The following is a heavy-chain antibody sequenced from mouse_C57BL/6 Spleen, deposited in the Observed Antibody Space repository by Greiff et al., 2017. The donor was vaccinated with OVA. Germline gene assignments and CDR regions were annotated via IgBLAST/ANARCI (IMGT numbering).Heavy chain of an antibody. V-gene: IGHV1-26*01. J-gene: IGHJ2*01. Sequence: EVQLQQSGPELVKPGASVKISCKASGYTFADYYMNWVKQSHGKSLEWIGDINPNNGGTSYNQKFKGKATLTVDKSSSTAYMELRSLTSEDSAVYYCARRPEYYFDYWGQGTTLTVSS. CDR1: GYTFADYY. CDR3: ARRPEYYFDY. CDR2: INPNNGGT.